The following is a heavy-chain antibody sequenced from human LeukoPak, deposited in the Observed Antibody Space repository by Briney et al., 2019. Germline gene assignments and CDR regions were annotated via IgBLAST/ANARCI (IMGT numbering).Heavy chain of an antibody. CDR1: GYTFTGYY. Sequence: ASVKVSCKASGYTFTGYYMHWVRQAPGQGLEWMGWINPNSGGTNYAQKFQGRVTMTRDTSISTAYMQLSRLKSDDTAVYYCVRVGNYYGSGTFDYWGQGTLVTVSS. V-gene: IGHV1-2*02. CDR3: VRVGNYYGSGTFDY. CDR2: INPNSGGT. D-gene: IGHD3-10*01. J-gene: IGHJ4*02.